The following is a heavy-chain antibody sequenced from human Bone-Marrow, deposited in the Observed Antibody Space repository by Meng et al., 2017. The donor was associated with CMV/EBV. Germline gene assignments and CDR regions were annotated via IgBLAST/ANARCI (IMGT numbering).Heavy chain of an antibody. J-gene: IGHJ6*02. V-gene: IGHV1-69*04. D-gene: IGHD1-26*01. CDR1: GYTFTKLY. CDR3: AREQSGSYGLDV. CDR2: IFPILGIA. Sequence: SVKVSCKASGYTFTKLYIYWVRQAPGLGPEWMGRIFPILGIANYAQKFQGRVTITADKSTSTAYMELSSLRSEDTAVYYCAREQSGSYGLDVWGQGTTVTVSS.